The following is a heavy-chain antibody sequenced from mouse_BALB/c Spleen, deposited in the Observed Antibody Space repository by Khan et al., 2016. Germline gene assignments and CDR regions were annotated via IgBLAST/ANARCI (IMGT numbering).Heavy chain of an antibody. CDR3: ASESDGWFAY. V-gene: IGHV3-2*02. Sequence: EVQLQESGPGLVKPSQSLSLTCTVTGYSITSDYAWNWIRQFPGNKLEWMGYISYSGSTSYNPSLKSRISITRDTSKNQFFLQLNSVTTEDTATYYCASESDGWFAYWGQGTLVTVSA. CDR1: GYSITSDYA. J-gene: IGHJ3*01. CDR2: ISYSGST. D-gene: IGHD2-13*01.